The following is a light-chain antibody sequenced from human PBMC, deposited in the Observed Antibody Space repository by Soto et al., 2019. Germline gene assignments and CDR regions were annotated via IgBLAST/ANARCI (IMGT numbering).Light chain of an antibody. CDR2: DTS. CDR1: QAISKY. J-gene: IGKJ5*01. V-gene: IGKV1-12*01. Sequence: DFQITQSPSSVSASVGDRVTITCRASQAISKYLAWYQQKPGKAPELLIHDTSNLHTGVSSRFSGSGSGTHFTLTISSLPHEDVATYYWQQVYSYTVNFGQGTRLEI. CDR3: QQVYSYTVN.